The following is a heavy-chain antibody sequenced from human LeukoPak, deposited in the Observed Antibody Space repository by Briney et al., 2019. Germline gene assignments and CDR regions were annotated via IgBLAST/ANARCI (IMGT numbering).Heavy chain of an antibody. CDR2: IYAGGNT. V-gene: IGHV3-66*01. CDR3: AKSLWYYGSGSNYNGLDP. CDR1: GFTVSSNY. D-gene: IGHD3-10*01. Sequence: GGSLRLSCAVSGFTVSSNYMSWVRQAPGKGLEWVSIIYAGGNTYFTDAVKGRFIISRDNSKNTLYLQMNSLRTEDTAVYYCAKSLWYYGSGSNYNGLDPWGQGALVTVSS. J-gene: IGHJ5*02.